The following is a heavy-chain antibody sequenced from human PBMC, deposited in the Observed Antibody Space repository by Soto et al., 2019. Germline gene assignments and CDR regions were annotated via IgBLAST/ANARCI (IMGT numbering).Heavy chain of an antibody. D-gene: IGHD1-26*01. V-gene: IGHV3-23*01. Sequence: EVQLSESGGDLRQPGGSLRLSCAASGFTFSNYAMTWVHQTPGKGLEWVSGISASGGLKYYADSVQGRFTVSRDNSKNILYLQMDNLRDGVTALYYCAREVGAPSAWLDPWGQGTQVTVSS. CDR2: ISASGGLK. CDR3: AREVGAPSAWLDP. J-gene: IGHJ5*02. CDR1: GFTFSNYA.